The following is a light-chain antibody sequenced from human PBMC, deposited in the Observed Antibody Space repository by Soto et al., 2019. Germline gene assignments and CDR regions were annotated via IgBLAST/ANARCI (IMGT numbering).Light chain of an antibody. CDR1: SSDVGGYNY. Sequence: QSALTQPASVSGSPGQSITISCTGTSSDVGGYNYVSWYQQHPGKAPKLMIYEVSNRPSGVSNRFSGSKSGNTASLTISGLQAADEADYYCTSYTGSSTLYVFGTGTKVTVL. CDR2: EVS. J-gene: IGLJ1*01. CDR3: TSYTGSSTLYV. V-gene: IGLV2-14*01.